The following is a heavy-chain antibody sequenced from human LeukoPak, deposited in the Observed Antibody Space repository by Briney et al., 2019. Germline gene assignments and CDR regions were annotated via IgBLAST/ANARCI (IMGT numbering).Heavy chain of an antibody. Sequence: PGGSLGLSCAASGFIFSQYSMNWVRQAPGKGLEWVSHIRSSSETSYADSVKGRFTISGDNARNSLYLQMNNLRGEDTAIYYCARDAGNSGYGCDLWGQGTLVTVSS. J-gene: IGHJ5*02. CDR1: GFIFSQYS. CDR2: IRSSSET. V-gene: IGHV3-48*01. CDR3: ARDAGNSGYGCDL. D-gene: IGHD5-12*01.